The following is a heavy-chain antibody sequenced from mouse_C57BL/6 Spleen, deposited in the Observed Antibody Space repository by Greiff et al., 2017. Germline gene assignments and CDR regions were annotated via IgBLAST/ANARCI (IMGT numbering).Heavy chain of an antibody. CDR2: IDPSDSET. J-gene: IGHJ3*01. CDR1: GYTFTSYW. CDR3: ARDYDYDEGFAY. V-gene: IGHV1-52*01. D-gene: IGHD2-4*01. Sequence: QVQLQQPGAELVRPGSSVKLSCKASGYTFTSYWMPWVKQRPIQGLEWIGNIDPSDSETHYNQKFKDKATLTVDKSSSTAYMQLSSLTSEDSAVYYCARDYDYDEGFAYWGQGTLVTVSA.